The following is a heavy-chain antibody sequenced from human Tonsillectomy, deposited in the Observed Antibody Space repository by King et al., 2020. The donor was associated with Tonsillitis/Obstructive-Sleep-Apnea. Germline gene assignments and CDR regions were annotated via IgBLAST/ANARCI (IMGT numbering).Heavy chain of an antibody. Sequence: QLVQSGGGLVQPGGSLRLSCAVSGFTFNTYAMTWVRQAPGKGLEWVTSISGSGGSTFYQDSVKGRFTISRDNSRNTLYLQMNSLRAEDTAVYYCAKRGYSGSYYSFDYWGQGTLVTVSS. J-gene: IGHJ4*02. CDR3: AKRGYSGSYYSFDY. CDR1: GFTFNTYA. V-gene: IGHV3-23*04. D-gene: IGHD1-26*01. CDR2: ISGSGGST.